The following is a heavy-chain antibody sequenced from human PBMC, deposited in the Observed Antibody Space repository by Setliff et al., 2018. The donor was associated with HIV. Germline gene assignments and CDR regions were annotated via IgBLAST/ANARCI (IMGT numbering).Heavy chain of an antibody. J-gene: IGHJ1*01. CDR3: ATIRAYYYDSSGQEYFQY. D-gene: IGHD3-22*01. CDR1: GYSLTDLS. V-gene: IGHV1-24*01. CDR2: FDPEDGET. Sequence: GASVKVSCKVSGYSLTDLSIHWVRQAPGKGLEWMGGFDPEDGETVYAKKLQGRVTMTEDTSTDTAYMELSSLRSEDTAMYYCATIRAYYYDSSGQEYFQYWGHGTLVTVSS.